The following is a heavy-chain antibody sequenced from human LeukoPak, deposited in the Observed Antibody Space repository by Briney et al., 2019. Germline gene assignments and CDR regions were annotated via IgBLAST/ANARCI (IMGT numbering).Heavy chain of an antibody. J-gene: IGHJ6*04. D-gene: IGHD2-21*02. CDR2: IYSGGST. CDR1: GFTFSNYW. Sequence: GGSLRLSCAASGFTFSNYWMHWVRQDPGKGLVWVSVIYSGGSTYYADSVKGRFTISRDNSKNTLYLQMNSLRAEDTAVYYCARERGYCGGDCYSGPLDVWGKGTTVTISS. V-gene: IGHV3-66*01. CDR3: ARERGYCGGDCYSGPLDV.